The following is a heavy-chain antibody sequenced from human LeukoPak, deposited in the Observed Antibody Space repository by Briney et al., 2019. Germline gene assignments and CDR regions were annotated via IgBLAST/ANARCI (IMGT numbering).Heavy chain of an antibody. CDR2: ISSSSSYI. J-gene: IGHJ3*02. D-gene: IGHD3-3*01. Sequence: GGSLRLSCTASGFTFGDYAMSWVRQAPGKGLEWVSSISSSSSYIYYADSVKGRFTISRDNAKNSLYLQMNSLRAEDTAVYYCARDGAWAIFGVVSRNDAFDIWGQGTMVTVSS. CDR1: GFTFGDYA. CDR3: ARDGAWAIFGVVSRNDAFDI. V-gene: IGHV3-21*01.